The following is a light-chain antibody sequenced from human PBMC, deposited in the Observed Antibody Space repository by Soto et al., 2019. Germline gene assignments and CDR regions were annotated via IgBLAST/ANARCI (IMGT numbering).Light chain of an antibody. Sequence: DILMTQSPSSLSASVGDRVTITCRPSQSISGYLNWYQQKPGKAPKLVIYAGTSLQSGVPSRFSGSGSGTDFTLTINSLQPEDFATYYCQQHYSKPYTFGQGTKVDIK. V-gene: IGKV1-39*01. CDR1: QSISGY. CDR3: QQHYSKPYT. J-gene: IGKJ2*01. CDR2: AGT.